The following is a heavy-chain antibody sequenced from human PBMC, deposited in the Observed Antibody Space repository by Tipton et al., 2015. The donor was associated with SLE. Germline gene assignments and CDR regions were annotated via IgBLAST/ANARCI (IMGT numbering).Heavy chain of an antibody. CDR1: GDSISNYY. D-gene: IGHD3-22*01. Sequence: TLSLTCTVSGDSISNYYWSWIRQPPGKGLEWVGTVYYTGNTFYNPSLKSRVTISVDTSKNQFSLNLSSVTAADTAVYYCARDEYRYDTTGYHLLGHFDFWGQGTLVTVSP. V-gene: IGHV4-59*12. J-gene: IGHJ4*02. CDR3: ARDEYRYDTTGYHLLGHFDF. CDR2: VYYTGNT.